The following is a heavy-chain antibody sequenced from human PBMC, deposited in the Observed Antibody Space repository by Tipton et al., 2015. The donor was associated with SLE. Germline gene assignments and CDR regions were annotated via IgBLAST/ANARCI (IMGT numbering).Heavy chain of an antibody. CDR2: ISHTGST. CDR1: GGSLSSGSYY. Sequence: LRLSCAVSGGSLSSGSYYWSWIRQPPGKGLEWVGEISHTGSTHFNPSLKSRVAISADTSKRQFSLKLSSVTAADTAVYYCATRGSSSWYFFDYWGQGTLVTVSS. CDR3: ATRGSSSWYFFDY. V-gene: IGHV4-39*07. D-gene: IGHD6-13*01. J-gene: IGHJ4*02.